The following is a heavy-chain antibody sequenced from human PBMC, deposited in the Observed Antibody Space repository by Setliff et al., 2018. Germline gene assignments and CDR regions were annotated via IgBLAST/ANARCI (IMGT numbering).Heavy chain of an antibody. J-gene: IGHJ4*02. D-gene: IGHD3-16*02. CDR3: ASRDYVWGSYRPATYNY. Sequence: SVKVSCKASGGTFSSYAISWVRQAPGQGLEWMGGIIPILGIANYAQKFQGRVTITADESTSTAYMELSSLRSEDTAVYYCASRDYVWGSYRPATYNYWGQGTLVTVSS. CDR1: GGTFSSYA. V-gene: IGHV1-69*10. CDR2: IIPILGIA.